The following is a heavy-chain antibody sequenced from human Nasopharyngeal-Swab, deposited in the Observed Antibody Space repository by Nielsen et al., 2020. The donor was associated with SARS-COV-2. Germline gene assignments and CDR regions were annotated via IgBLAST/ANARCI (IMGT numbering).Heavy chain of an antibody. Sequence: ASVQVSCKASAYTFSRYYIHWVRQAPALGLEWMGIINPNGGGTSSAQNFQGRVSLTRNTSTSTLYMELSSLTSEDTAVYYCARAFTRASWDKENWFDTWGQGTLVTVSS. D-gene: IGHD1-26*01. V-gene: IGHV1-46*01. J-gene: IGHJ5*02. CDR3: ARAFTRASWDKENWFDT. CDR1: AYTFSRYY. CDR2: INPNGGGT.